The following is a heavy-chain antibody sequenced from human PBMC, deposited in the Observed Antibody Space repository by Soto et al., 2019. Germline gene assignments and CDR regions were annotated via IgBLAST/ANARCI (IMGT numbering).Heavy chain of an antibody. CDR3: AKSVGSRYYDILTGPGY. CDR1: GFTFSSYA. Sequence: GGSLRLSCAASGFTFSSYAMSWVRRAPGKGLEWVSAISGSGGSTYYADSVKGRFTISRDNSKNTLYLQMNSLRAEDTAVYYCAKSVGSRYYDILTGPGYWGQGTLVTAPQ. CDR2: ISGSGGST. D-gene: IGHD3-9*01. V-gene: IGHV3-23*01. J-gene: IGHJ4*02.